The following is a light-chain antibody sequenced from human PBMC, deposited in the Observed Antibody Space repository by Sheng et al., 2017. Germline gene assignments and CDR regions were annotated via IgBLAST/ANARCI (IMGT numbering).Light chain of an antibody. CDR1: SGHNSYA. Sequence: QLVLTQSPSASASLGASVKLTCTLSSGHNSYAIAWHQQQPEKGPRYLMRLNSDGSHTKGDGIPDRFSGSSSGAERYLTISSLQSEDEADYYCQTWATGILVFGGGTQLTVL. V-gene: IGLV4-69*01. J-gene: IGLJ2*01. CDR3: QTWATGILV. CDR2: LNSDGSH.